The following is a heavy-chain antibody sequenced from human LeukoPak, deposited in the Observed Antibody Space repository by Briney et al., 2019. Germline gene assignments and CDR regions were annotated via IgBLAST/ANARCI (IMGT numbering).Heavy chain of an antibody. V-gene: IGHV1-69*02. D-gene: IGHD3-10*01. CDR1: GGTFSSYT. Sequence: SVKVSCEASGGTFSSYTISWVRQAPGQGLEWMGRIIPILGIANYAQKFQGRVTITADKSTSTAYMELSSLRSEDTAVYYCARGEEDQAFDPWGQGTLVTVSS. CDR2: IIPILGIA. J-gene: IGHJ5*02. CDR3: ARGEEDQAFDP.